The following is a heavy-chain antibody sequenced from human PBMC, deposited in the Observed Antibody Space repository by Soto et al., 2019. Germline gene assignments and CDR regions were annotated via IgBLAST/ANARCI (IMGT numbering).Heavy chain of an antibody. CDR2: ISYDGSNK. Sequence: LRLSCAASGFTFSSYGMHWVRQAPGKGLEWLSVISYDGSNKYYVDSVKGRFTISRDNSKNTVYLQMNSLRTEDTAVYYCARDSRKEYTSSWLDFWGLGTLVTVSS. J-gene: IGHJ4*02. CDR1: GFTFSSYG. D-gene: IGHD6-6*01. V-gene: IGHV3-30*03. CDR3: ARDSRKEYTSSWLDF.